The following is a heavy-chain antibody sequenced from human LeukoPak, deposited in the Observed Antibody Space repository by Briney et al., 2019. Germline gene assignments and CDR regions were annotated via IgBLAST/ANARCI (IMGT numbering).Heavy chain of an antibody. CDR1: GGSFSGYY. V-gene: IGHV4-34*01. CDR3: XXXSTMVRGVFDY. CDR2: INHSGST. J-gene: IGHJ4*02. Sequence: SETLSLTCAVYGGSFSGYYWSWIRQPPGKGLEWIGEINHSGSTNYNPSLKSRVTISVDTSKNQFSLKLSSVTAADTAVYYCXXXSTMVRGVFDYWGQGTLVTVSS. D-gene: IGHD3-10*01.